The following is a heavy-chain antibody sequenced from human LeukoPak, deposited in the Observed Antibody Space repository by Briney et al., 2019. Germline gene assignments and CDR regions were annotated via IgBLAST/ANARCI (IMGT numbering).Heavy chain of an antibody. CDR1: GYTFTSYD. J-gene: IGHJ5*02. V-gene: IGHV1-8*01. Sequence: ASVKDSCKASGYTFTSYDINRVRQATGQGLEWMGWMNPNSGNTGYAQKFQGRVTMTRNTSISTAYMELSSLRSEDTAVYYCARGGTITMVRGVRNNWFDPWGQGTLVTVSS. CDR3: ARGGTITMVRGVRNNWFDP. D-gene: IGHD3-10*01. CDR2: MNPNSGNT.